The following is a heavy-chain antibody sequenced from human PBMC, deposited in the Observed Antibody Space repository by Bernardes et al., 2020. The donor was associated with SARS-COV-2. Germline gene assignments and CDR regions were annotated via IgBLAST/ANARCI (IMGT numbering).Heavy chain of an antibody. V-gene: IGHV3-53*01. CDR1: GFTVSSNY. CDR2: IYSGGST. D-gene: IGHD5-18*01. CDR3: ARDHGGYSYGPYYYYGMDV. Sequence: GGSLRLSCAASGFTVSSNYMSWVRQAPGKGLEWVSVIYSGGSTYYADSVKGRFTISRDNSKNTLYLQMNSLRAEDTAVYYCARDHGGYSYGPYYYYGMDVWGQGTTVTVSS. J-gene: IGHJ6*02.